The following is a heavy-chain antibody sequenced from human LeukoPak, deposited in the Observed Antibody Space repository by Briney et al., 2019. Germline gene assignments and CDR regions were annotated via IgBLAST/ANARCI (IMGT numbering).Heavy chain of an antibody. CDR3: ARCDSSGWSWFDP. CDR2: INHSGST. CDR1: GGSFSGYY. V-gene: IGHV4-34*01. D-gene: IGHD6-19*01. Sequence: PSETLSLTCAVYGGSFSGYYWSWIRQPPGKGLEWTGEINHSGSTNYNPSLKSRVTISVDTSKNQFSLKLSSVTAADTAVYYCARCDSSGWSWFDPWGQGTLVTVSS. J-gene: IGHJ5*02.